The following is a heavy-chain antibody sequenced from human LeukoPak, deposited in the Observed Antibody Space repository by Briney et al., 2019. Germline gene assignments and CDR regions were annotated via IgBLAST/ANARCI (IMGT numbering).Heavy chain of an antibody. V-gene: IGHV1-2*02. J-gene: IGHJ5*02. CDR2: INPNSGGT. CDR1: GYTFSDYY. CDR3: AREASYGYSSSWFDP. D-gene: IGHD5-18*01. Sequence: ASMKVSCKASGYTFSDYYMHWVRQAPGQGLEWMGWINPNSGGTDYAQKFQGRVTMTRDTSISTAYMELSRLRSDDTAVYYCAREASYGYSSSWFDPWGQGTLVTVSS.